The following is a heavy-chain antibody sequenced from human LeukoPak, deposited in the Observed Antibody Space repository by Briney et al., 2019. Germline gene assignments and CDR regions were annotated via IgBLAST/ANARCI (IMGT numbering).Heavy chain of an antibody. V-gene: IGHV1-8*01. CDR1: RYSFNIYE. CDR2: VNPNSGDT. Sequence: GASVKVCCKTSRYSFNIYEINWVRQATGQGLEWMGWVNPNSGDTDYAQKFQGRLTMTRNTSISTAYMELSGLRLEDTAVYYCSRGPRFDPWGQGTQVTVSS. J-gene: IGHJ5*02. CDR3: SRGPRFDP.